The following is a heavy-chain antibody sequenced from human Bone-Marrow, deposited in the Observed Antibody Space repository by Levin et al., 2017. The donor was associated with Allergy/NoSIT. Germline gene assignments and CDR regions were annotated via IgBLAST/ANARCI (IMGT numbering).Heavy chain of an antibody. Sequence: GESLKISCAASGFTFSSYGMHWVRQAPGKGLEWVAVIWDDGNKKYYAESVKGRFTISRDNSKNTQYLQMNGLRAEDTAVYYCARDFCGGDCRYFDLWGRGILVTVSS. D-gene: IGHD2-21*02. CDR1: GFTFSSYG. J-gene: IGHJ2*01. CDR2: IWDDGNKK. V-gene: IGHV3-33*01. CDR3: ARDFCGGDCRYFDL.